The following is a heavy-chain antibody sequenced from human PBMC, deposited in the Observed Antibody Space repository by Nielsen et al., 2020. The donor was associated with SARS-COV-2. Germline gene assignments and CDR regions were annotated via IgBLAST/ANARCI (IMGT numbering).Heavy chain of an antibody. CDR2: ITSSGSTI. Sequence: GGSLRLSCAASGFTFSSYEMNWVRQAPGKGLEWVSYITSSGSTIYYADSVKGRFTISRDNAENSLFLQMNSLRAEDTAVYYCRGWLGTFDVWGQGTMVTVSS. V-gene: IGHV3-48*03. J-gene: IGHJ3*01. CDR1: GFTFSSYE. D-gene: IGHD3-22*01. CDR3: RGWLGTFDV.